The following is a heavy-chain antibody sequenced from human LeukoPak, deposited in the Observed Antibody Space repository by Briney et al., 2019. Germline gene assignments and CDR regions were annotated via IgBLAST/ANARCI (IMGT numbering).Heavy chain of an antibody. CDR3: VRGRRASSSPRGDYYYYYVDV. CDR2: IYYSGST. V-gene: IGHV4-59*01. CDR1: GGSISTYY. D-gene: IGHD6-6*01. J-gene: IGHJ6*03. Sequence: PSETLSLTCTVSGGSISTYYWSWIRQPPGKGLEWIGYIYYSGSTNYNPSLKSRVTISVDTSKNQFSLRLRSVTAADTAVYYCVRGRRASSSPRGDYYYYYVDVWGKGTTVTVSS.